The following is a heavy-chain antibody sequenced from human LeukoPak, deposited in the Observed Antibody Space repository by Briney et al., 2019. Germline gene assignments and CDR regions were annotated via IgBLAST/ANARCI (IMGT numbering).Heavy chain of an antibody. CDR2: ISYDGSNK. D-gene: IGHD2-8*01. V-gene: IGHV3-30*03. Sequence: GGSLRLSCAASGFTFSSYGMHWVRQAPGKGLEWVAVISYDGSNKYYADSVKGRFTISRDNSKNTLYLQMNSLRAEDTAVYYCARDYMVYASYYYYGMDVWGQGTTVTVSS. CDR3: ARDYMVYASYYYYGMDV. CDR1: GFTFSSYG. J-gene: IGHJ6*02.